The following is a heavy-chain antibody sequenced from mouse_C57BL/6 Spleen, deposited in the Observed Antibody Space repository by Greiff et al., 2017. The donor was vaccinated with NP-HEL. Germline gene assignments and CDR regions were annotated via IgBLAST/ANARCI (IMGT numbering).Heavy chain of an antibody. Sequence: QVQLKQPGAELVRPGSSVKLSCKASGYTFTSYWMDWVKQRPGQGLEWIGNIYPSDSETHYNQKFKDKATLTVDKSSSTAYMQLSSLTSEDSAVYYCARGLTTVVARGYAMDYWGQGTSVTVSS. CDR1: GYTFTSYW. CDR2: IYPSDSET. J-gene: IGHJ4*01. CDR3: ARGLTTVVARGYAMDY. V-gene: IGHV1-61*01. D-gene: IGHD1-1*01.